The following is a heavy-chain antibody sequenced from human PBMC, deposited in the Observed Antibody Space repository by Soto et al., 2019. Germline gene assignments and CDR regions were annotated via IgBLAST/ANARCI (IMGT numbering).Heavy chain of an antibody. Sequence: SEALSLTCTVSGGSVSSGRFYWSWIRQPPGKGLEWIGYIDYSGSTKYNPSLRSRVTISVATSKNQFSLQLTSVAAADTAVYSCARSASGSGWLGGQGTLVTVSS. CDR1: GGSVSSGRFY. V-gene: IGHV4-61*01. CDR2: IDYSGST. CDR3: ARSASGSGWL. D-gene: IGHD6-19*01. J-gene: IGHJ4*02.